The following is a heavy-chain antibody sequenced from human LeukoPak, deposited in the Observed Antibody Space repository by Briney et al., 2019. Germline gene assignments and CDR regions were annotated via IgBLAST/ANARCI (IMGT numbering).Heavy chain of an antibody. D-gene: IGHD3-22*01. CDR1: GGSFSGYY. Sequence: PSETLSLTCAVYGGSFSGYYWSWIRQPPGKGLEWIGEINHSGSTNYNPSLKSRVTISVDTSKNQLSLKLSSVTAADTAVYYCPRTAVVVVVRTSWYDPWGQGTLVTVSS. CDR2: INHSGST. CDR3: PRTAVVVVVRTSWYDP. V-gene: IGHV4-34*01. J-gene: IGHJ5*02.